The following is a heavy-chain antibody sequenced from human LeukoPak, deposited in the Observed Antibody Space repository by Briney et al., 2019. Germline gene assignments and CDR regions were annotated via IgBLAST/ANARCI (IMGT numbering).Heavy chain of an antibody. CDR1: GFTFDDYA. CDR2: ISWNSGSI. CDR3: AKDVAQYYYYYYMDV. V-gene: IGHV3-9*03. Sequence: GGSLRLSCAASGFTFDDYAMHWVRQAPGKGLEWVSGISWNSGSIGYADSVKGRFTISRDNAKNFLYLQMNSLRAEDMALYYCAKDVAQYYYYYYMDVWGKGTTVTVSS. J-gene: IGHJ6*03.